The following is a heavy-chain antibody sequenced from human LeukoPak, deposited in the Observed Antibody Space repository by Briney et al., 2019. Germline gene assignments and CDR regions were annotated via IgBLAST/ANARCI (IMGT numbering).Heavy chain of an antibody. J-gene: IGHJ4*02. Sequence: QPGGSLRLSCAVSGFTFSSYAMSWVRQAPGRGLEGVSAISGSGGNTYYADSVKGRFPIPRDNSKHTLYLQMNSLRAEDTAVYYCAKVLVYRYYFDYWGQGTLVTVSS. CDR1: GFTFSSYA. V-gene: IGHV3-23*01. CDR2: ISGSGGNT. CDR3: AKVLVYRYYFDY. D-gene: IGHD2-8*01.